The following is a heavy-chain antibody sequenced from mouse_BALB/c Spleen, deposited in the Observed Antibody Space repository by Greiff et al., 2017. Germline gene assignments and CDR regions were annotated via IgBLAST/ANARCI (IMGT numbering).Heavy chain of an antibody. CDR3: AREDDGYYVWFAY. CDR2: IDPANGNT. V-gene: IGHV14-3*02. J-gene: IGHJ3*01. Sequence: EVKVVESGAELVKPGASVKLSCTASGFNIKDTYMHWVKQRPEQSLEWIGRIDPANGNTKYDPKFQGKATITADTSSNTAYLQLSSLTSEDTAVYYCAREDDGYYVWFAYWGQGTLVTVSA. D-gene: IGHD2-3*01. CDR1: GFNIKDTY.